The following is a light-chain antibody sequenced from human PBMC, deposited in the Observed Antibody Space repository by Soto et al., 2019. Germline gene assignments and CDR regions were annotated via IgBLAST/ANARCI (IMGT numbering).Light chain of an antibody. Sequence: VVLTQSPATLSLSPGERAVVSCWASQSVNSLLAWYQHKPGQAPRLLIYRASTRATDTPDRFSGSGFGTDFAPTISGRQFEDSAVYYGKNNNRWPITFGKGTRLKI. CDR3: KNNNRWPIT. J-gene: IGKJ5*01. CDR1: QSVNSL. CDR2: RAS. V-gene: IGKV3-15*01.